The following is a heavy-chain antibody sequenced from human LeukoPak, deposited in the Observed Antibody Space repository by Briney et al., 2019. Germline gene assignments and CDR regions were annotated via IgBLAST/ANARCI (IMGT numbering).Heavy chain of an antibody. CDR2: IVSSGGST. CDR3: AKTPHAVYYYYYLEV. Sequence: GGSLRLSCAASGFTFSDHDMDWVRQAPGKGLDWVSAIVSSGGSTYYADSVKGRFTISRDNSKNTLHLQMNNLRAEDTAIYHCAKTPHAVYYYYYLEVWGKGTTVTVSS. V-gene: IGHV3-23*01. CDR1: GFTFSDHD. J-gene: IGHJ6*03.